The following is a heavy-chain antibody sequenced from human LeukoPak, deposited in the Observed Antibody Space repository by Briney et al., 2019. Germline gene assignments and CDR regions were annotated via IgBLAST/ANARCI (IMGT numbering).Heavy chain of an antibody. Sequence: TGGSLRLSCAASGFSFSSFSMNWVRQAPGKGLEWVSYISGGSSFTYYVDSVKGRFTISRDNAKNSLYLQMNSLRAEDTAVYYCAKDLRWFGEPGPLPYYYYYYMDVWGKGTTVTISS. CDR1: GFSFSSFS. CDR3: AKDLRWFGEPGPLPYYYYYYMDV. D-gene: IGHD3-10*01. CDR2: ISGGSSFT. J-gene: IGHJ6*03. V-gene: IGHV3-21*01.